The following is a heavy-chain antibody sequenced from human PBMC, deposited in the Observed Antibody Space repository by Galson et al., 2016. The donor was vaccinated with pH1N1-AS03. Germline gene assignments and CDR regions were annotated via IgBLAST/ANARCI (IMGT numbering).Heavy chain of an antibody. CDR3: AAYRPLRPGVLDA. D-gene: IGHD3-16*02. CDR1: GGSFGGYY. V-gene: IGHV4-34*01. Sequence: SETLSLTCAVYGGSFGGYYWNWIRQPPGKGLEWIGEINHSGSTNYNPSLKSRVTISVDTSKNQFSLKLSSVTAADTAVYYCAAYRPLRPGVLDAWGQGTTVTVSS. CDR2: INHSGST. J-gene: IGHJ6*02.